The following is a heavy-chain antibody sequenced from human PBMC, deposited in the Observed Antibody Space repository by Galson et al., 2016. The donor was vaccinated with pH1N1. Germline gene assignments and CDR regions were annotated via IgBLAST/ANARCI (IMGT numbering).Heavy chain of an antibody. Sequence: ALVKPTQTLKLTCTFSGFSLSTFGVRVSWIRQSPGKALEWLARIDWDDEKFYSPSLKTRLSISKDTSTDQVVLTMTNMDPVDTGTYYCARMGVASGGRYYYGMDVWGQGTTVTVSS. CDR2: IDWDDEK. V-gene: IGHV2-70*04. CDR3: ARMGVASGGRYYYGMDV. D-gene: IGHD3-10*01. J-gene: IGHJ6*02. CDR1: GFSLSTFGVR.